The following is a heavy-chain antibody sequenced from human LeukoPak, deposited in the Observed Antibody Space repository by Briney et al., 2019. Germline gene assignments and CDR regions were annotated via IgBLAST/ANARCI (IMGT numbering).Heavy chain of an antibody. V-gene: IGHV4-59*01. CDR3: ARANPYYFDY. J-gene: IGHJ4*02. CDR1: GGSISSYY. CDR2: IYYSGST. Sequence: ETLSLTCTVSGGSISSYYWSWIRQPPGKGLEWMGYIYYSGSTNYSPSLKSRVTISVDTSKNQFSLKLSSVTAADTAVYYCARANPYYFDYWGQGTLVTVSS. D-gene: IGHD1-14*01.